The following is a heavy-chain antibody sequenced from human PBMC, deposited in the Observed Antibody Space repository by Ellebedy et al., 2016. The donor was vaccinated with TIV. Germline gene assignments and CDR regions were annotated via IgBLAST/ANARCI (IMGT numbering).Heavy chain of an antibody. D-gene: IGHD3-16*01. CDR3: ARGGNWAFDY. CDR2: IHHSVTT. Sequence: SETLSLTCAVSGDSISSNNWWSWVRQPPGKGLEWIGEIHHSVTTNHNPSLKSRVTISVDKSKNQFSLKMSSVTAADTAVYYCARGGNWAFDYWGQGAMVTVSS. CDR1: GDSISSNNW. V-gene: IGHV4-4*02. J-gene: IGHJ4*02.